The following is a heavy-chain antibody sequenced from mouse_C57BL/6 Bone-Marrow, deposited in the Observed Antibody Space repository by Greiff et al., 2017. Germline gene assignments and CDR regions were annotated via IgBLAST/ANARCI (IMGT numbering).Heavy chain of an antibody. J-gene: IGHJ2*01. V-gene: IGHV8-12*01. CDR2: IYWDDDK. Sequence: VKLMESGPGILQSSQTLSLTCSFSGFSLSTSGMGVSWIRQPSGKGLEWLAHIYWDDDKRYNPSLKSRLTISKDTSRNQVFLKITSVDTADTATYYCARSPMVTPYYFDYWGQGTTLTVSS. CDR1: GFSLSTSGMG. D-gene: IGHD2-2*01. CDR3: ARSPMVTPYYFDY.